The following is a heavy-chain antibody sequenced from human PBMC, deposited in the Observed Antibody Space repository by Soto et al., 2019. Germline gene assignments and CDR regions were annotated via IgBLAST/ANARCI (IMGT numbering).Heavy chain of an antibody. V-gene: IGHV1-2*02. Sequence: GASVKVSCKASGYTFTGNYIHWVRQAPGQGLEWMGWVNPDNGGTTSAQKFQGRVTMTRDTSVTTACMELSRLTSDDTAVYYCARDPRPPSGWLGFWEYGMDVWGQGTTVTVSS. CDR1: GYTFTGNY. CDR2: VNPDNGGT. CDR3: ARDPRPPSGWLGFWEYGMDV. J-gene: IGHJ6*02. D-gene: IGHD3-3*01.